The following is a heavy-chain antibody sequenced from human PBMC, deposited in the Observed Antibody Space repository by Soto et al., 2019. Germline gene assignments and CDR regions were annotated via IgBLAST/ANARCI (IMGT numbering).Heavy chain of an antibody. CDR1: GGSFSGYY. J-gene: IGHJ4*01. CDR2: INHSGST. V-gene: IGHV4-34*01. Sequence: PSETLSLTCAVYGGSFSGYYWSWIRQPPGKGLEWIGEINHSGSTNHNPSLKSRVTISVDTSKNQFSLKLSSVTAADTAVYYCARGREAARRSLDYWVHGTLVTVSS. CDR3: ARGREAARRSLDY. D-gene: IGHD6-6*01.